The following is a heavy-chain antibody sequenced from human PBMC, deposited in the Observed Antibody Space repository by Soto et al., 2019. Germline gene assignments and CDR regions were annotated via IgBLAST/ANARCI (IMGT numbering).Heavy chain of an antibody. CDR3: ARASPVVTDV. CDR1: GGSFSTSS. V-gene: IGHV1-69*14. CDR2: ILPIFGTA. Sequence: QVLLVQSGAEMKKPGSSVKVSCKASGGSFSTSSINWVRQAPGQRPEWMANILPIFGTADYAQKFQGRVTITADTSTNTAYMELRSLLSEDTAVYYCARASPVVTDVWGQGTTVTVSS. J-gene: IGHJ6*02. D-gene: IGHD5-18*01.